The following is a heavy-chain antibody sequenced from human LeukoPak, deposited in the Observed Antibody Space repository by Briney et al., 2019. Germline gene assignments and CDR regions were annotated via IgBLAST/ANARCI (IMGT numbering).Heavy chain of an antibody. J-gene: IGHJ4*02. CDR3: AIDYGDYPDY. CDR2: IYYSGDT. V-gene: IGHV4-39*01. D-gene: IGHD4-17*01. CDR1: GAFIDTTSYY. Sequence: SETLSLTCAVSGAFIDTTSYYCAWLRQPPGKGLEWIGSIYYSGDTHYSPSLESRLTISADTSKNQFSLKLSSVTAADTAVYYCAIDYGDYPDYWGQGTLVTVSS.